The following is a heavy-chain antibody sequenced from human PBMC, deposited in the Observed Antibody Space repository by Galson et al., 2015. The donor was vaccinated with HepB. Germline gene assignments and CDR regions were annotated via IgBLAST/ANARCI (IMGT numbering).Heavy chain of an antibody. V-gene: IGHV3-21*01. J-gene: IGHJ6*03. D-gene: IGHD6-13*01. CDR1: GFTFSSYS. Sequence: SLRLSCAASGFTFSSYSMNWVRQAPGKGLEWVSSISSSSSYIYYADSVKGRFTISRDNAKNSLYLQMNSLRAEDTAVYYCARDVFAAGPQAYYMDVWGKGTTVTVSS. CDR2: ISSSSSYI. CDR3: ARDVFAAGPQAYYMDV.